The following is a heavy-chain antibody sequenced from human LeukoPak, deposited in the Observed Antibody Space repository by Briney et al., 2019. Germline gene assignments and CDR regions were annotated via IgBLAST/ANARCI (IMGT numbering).Heavy chain of an antibody. V-gene: IGHV3-74*01. CDR2: INGDGRNI. Sequence: GGSLRLSCVASGFTFSSYWMHWVRQDPRKGLVWVSRINGDGRNINYADSVRGRFTISRDNAKNTLFLQMNTLRVEDTAVYYCARGGSWQAFDIWGQGTMVTVSS. D-gene: IGHD6-13*01. J-gene: IGHJ3*02. CDR1: GFTFSSYW. CDR3: ARGGSWQAFDI.